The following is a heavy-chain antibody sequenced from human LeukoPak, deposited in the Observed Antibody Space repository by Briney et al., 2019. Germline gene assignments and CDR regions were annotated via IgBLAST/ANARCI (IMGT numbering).Heavy chain of an antibody. CDR1: GGTFSSYA. CDR2: IIPIFGTA. D-gene: IGHD4-17*01. J-gene: IGHJ4*02. CDR3: ARDPPGVKGDYNYQFDY. Sequence: ASVKVSCKASGGTFSSYAISWVRQAPGQGLEWMGGIIPIFGTANYAQKFQGRVTITADESTSTAYMELSSLRSEDTAVYYCARDPPGVKGDYNYQFDYWGQGTWSPSPQ. V-gene: IGHV1-69*13.